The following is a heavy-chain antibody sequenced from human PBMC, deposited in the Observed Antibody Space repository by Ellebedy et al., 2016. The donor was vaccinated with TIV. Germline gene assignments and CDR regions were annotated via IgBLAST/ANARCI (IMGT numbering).Heavy chain of an antibody. V-gene: IGHV3-7*01. Sequence: GGSLTLSCTFSGFTLSTSRMSWVPWATGKGMEWVANIKQGGRERNYVDSVNGRFTNSRDNAKNSLYLQMNSLRVEDTAVYYCVRGGQWMTNRKALDIWGQGTMVIVSS. CDR3: VRGGQWMTNRKALDI. CDR1: GFTLSTSR. CDR2: IKQGGRER. J-gene: IGHJ3*02. D-gene: IGHD6-19*01.